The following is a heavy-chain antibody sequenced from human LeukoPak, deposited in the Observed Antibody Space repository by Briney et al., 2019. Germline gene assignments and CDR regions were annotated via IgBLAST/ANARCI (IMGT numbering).Heavy chain of an antibody. V-gene: IGHV3-33*01. Sequence: PGGSLRLSCAASGFTFSSYGMHWVRQAPGKGLEWVAVIWYDGSNKYYADSVKGRFTISRDNSKNTLYLQMNSPRAEDTAVYYCASIAAAGTAVVDGAYDIWGQGTMVTVSS. CDR3: ASIAAAGTAVVDGAYDI. CDR2: IWYDGSNK. J-gene: IGHJ3*02. D-gene: IGHD6-13*01. CDR1: GFTFSSYG.